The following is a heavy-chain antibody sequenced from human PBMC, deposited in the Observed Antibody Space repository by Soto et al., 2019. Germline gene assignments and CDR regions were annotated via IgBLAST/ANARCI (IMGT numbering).Heavy chain of an antibody. Sequence: SVKVSCKASGGTFSSYAVSWVRQAPGQGLEWMGGIIPIFGTANYAQKFQGRVTITADESTSTAYMELSSLRSEDTAVYYCARDVYGSGSYNNWFDSWGRGTLVTVSS. CDR1: GGTFSSYA. V-gene: IGHV1-69*13. CDR2: IIPIFGTA. CDR3: ARDVYGSGSYNNWFDS. J-gene: IGHJ5*01. D-gene: IGHD3-10*01.